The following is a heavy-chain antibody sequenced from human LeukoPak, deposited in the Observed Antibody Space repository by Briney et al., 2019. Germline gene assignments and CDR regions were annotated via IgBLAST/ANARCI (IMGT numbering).Heavy chain of an antibody. V-gene: IGHV3-48*03. CDR3: ARDLVQLWSKDY. J-gene: IGHJ4*02. CDR2: ISSSGRNI. CDR1: GFTFSNYE. D-gene: IGHD5-18*01. Sequence: PGGSLRLSCAASGFTFSNYEFNWVRQAPGKGLEWISYISSSGRNIYYADSAKGRFTISRDNAKSSLYLQMNSLRAEDTAVYYCARDLVQLWSKDYWGQGTLVTVSS.